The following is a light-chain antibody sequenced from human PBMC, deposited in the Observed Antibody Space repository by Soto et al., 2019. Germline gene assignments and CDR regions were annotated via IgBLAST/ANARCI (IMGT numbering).Light chain of an antibody. CDR3: QQANSFPRT. J-gene: IGKJ1*01. Sequence: DIQMTQSPSSVSASVGDRVTITGRASQAISTWLAWYQQKPGKAHKLLIYAASNLQTGVPSRFSGSGSGTDFTLTISSLQPEDFATYYCQQANSFPRTFGQGTKVEIK. V-gene: IGKV1D-12*01. CDR1: QAISTW. CDR2: AAS.